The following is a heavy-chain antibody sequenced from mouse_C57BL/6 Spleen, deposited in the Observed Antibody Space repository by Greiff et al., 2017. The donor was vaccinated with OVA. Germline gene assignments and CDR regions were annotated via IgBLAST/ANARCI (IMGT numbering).Heavy chain of an antibody. CDR3: ASGGNNNY. Sequence: QVQLQQPGAELVMPGASVKLSCKASGYTFTSYWMHWVKQRPGQGLEWIGEIDPSDSYTNYNQKFKGKSTLTVDKSSSTAYMQLSSLTSEDSAVYYCASGGNNNYWGQGTTLTVSS. D-gene: IGHD1-1*02. CDR1: GYTFTSYW. V-gene: IGHV1-69*01. CDR2: IDPSDSYT. J-gene: IGHJ2*01.